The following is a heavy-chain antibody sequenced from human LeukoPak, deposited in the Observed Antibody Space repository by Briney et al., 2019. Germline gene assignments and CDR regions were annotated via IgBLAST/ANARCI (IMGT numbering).Heavy chain of an antibody. CDR1: GGSISSTSYY. J-gene: IGHJ5*02. CDR3: ARHPSGRMWLQQGGWFDP. Sequence: SETLSLTCTVSGGSISSTSYYWGWIRQPPGNGLELIGSMYHNGSTYYNPSLKSRVTISVDTSKNQFSLKLSSVTAADTAVYYCARHPSGRMWLQQGGWFDPWGQGILVTVSS. V-gene: IGHV4-39*01. D-gene: IGHD5-24*01. CDR2: MYHNGST.